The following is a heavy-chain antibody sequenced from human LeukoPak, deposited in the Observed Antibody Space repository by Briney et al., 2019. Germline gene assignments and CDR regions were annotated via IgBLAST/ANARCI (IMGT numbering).Heavy chain of an antibody. J-gene: IGHJ4*02. Sequence: SETLSLTCTVSGGSISSSSYYWGWIRQPPGKGLEWIGSIYYSGSTYYNPSLKSRVTISVDTSKNQFSLKLSSVTAADTAVYYCATGSRYSYGYFDYWGQGTLVTVSS. D-gene: IGHD5-18*01. CDR3: ATGSRYSYGYFDY. CDR2: IYYSGST. CDR1: GGSISSSSYY. V-gene: IGHV4-39*01.